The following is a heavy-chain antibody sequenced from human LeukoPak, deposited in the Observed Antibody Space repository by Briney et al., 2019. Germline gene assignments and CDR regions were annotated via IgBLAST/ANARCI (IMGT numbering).Heavy chain of an antibody. V-gene: IGHV4-4*07. CDR1: GGSISSYY. D-gene: IGHD3-9*01. CDR2: IYTSGST. J-gene: IGHJ4*02. Sequence: SETLSLTCTVSGGSISSYYWSWIRQPAGKGLEWIARIYTSGSTNYNPSLKSRVTMSVDTSKNQFSLKLSSVTAADTAVYYCARDGLNYDILTGYFPDYWGQGTLVTVSS. CDR3: ARDGLNYDILTGYFPDY.